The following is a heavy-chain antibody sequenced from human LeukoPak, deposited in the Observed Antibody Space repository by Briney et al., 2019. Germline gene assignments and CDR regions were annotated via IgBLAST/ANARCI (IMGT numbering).Heavy chain of an antibody. CDR2: ISYDGSNK. D-gene: IGHD3-22*01. J-gene: IGHJ4*02. V-gene: IGHV3-30-3*01. CDR1: GFTFSSYA. CDR3: ARDGPEIVVVMHYFDY. Sequence: PGGSLRLSCAASGFTFSSYAMHWVRQAPGKGLEWVAVISYDGSNKYYADSVKGRFTISRDNSKNTLYLQMNSLRAEDTAGYYCARDGPEIVVVMHYFDYWGQGTLVTVSS.